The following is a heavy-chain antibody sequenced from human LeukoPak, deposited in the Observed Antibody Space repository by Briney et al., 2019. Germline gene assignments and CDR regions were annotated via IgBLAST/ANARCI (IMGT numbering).Heavy chain of an antibody. D-gene: IGHD1-1*01. CDR2: IIPILGIA. CDR3: ARGVQLERAGRAFDI. V-gene: IGHV1-69*04. CDR1: GGTFSSYA. Sequence: GASVKVSCKASGGTFSSYAISWVRQAPGQGLEWMGRIIPILGIANYAQEFQGRVTITADKSTSTAYMELSSLRSEDTAVYYCARGVQLERAGRAFDIWGQGTMVTVSS. J-gene: IGHJ3*02.